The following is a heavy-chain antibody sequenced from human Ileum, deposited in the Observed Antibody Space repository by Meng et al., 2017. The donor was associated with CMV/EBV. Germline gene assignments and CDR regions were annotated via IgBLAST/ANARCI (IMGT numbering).Heavy chain of an antibody. D-gene: IGHD2-2*01. CDR2: IRNDGGGT. J-gene: IGHJ4*02. CDR3: ARVPMSPAGKGIDY. Sequence: SGFTFNDYWIHWVRQVPGKGLVWVSRIRNDGGGTNYAESVQGRFAISRDNAKSTVYLQMNSLRAEDSGVYYCARVPMSPAGKGIDYWGQGTLVTVSS. CDR1: GFTFNDYW. V-gene: IGHV3-74*01.